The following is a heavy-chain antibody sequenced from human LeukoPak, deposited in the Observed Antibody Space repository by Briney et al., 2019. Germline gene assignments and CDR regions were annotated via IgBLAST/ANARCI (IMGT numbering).Heavy chain of an antibody. CDR2: FDPEDGET. Sequence: ASVKVSCKVSGYTLTELSMHWVRQAPGKGLEWMGGFDPEDGETIYAQKFQGRVTMTEDTSTDTAYMELSSLRSEDTAVYYCATGGELERRVRNDGDYFDYWGQGTLVTVSS. D-gene: IGHD1-1*01. J-gene: IGHJ4*02. CDR3: ATGGELERRVRNDGDYFDY. V-gene: IGHV1-24*01. CDR1: GYTLTELS.